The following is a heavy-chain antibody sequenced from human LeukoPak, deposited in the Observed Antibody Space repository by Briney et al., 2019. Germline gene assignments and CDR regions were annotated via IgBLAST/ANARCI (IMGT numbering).Heavy chain of an antibody. V-gene: IGHV4-59*01. CDR3: ARASERYGDWFDP. J-gene: IGHJ5*02. D-gene: IGHD4-17*01. Sequence: SETLSLTCTVPGGSIGSYYWSWIRQPPGKGLEWSGYIYYSGRTNYNPSLKSRVTISVDTSKNQFSLKLSSVTAADTAVYYCARASERYGDWFDPWGQGTLVTVSS. CDR1: GGSIGSYY. CDR2: IYYSGRT.